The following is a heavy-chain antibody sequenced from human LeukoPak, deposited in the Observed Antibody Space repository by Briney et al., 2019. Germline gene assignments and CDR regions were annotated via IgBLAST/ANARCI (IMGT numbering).Heavy chain of an antibody. CDR3: ARVGTVVGFDP. D-gene: IGHD4-23*01. CDR1: GGSISSSSYY. CDR2: IYYSGST. Sequence: PSETLSLTCTVSGGSISSSSYYWGWIRQPPGKGLEWIGSIYYSGSTYYNPSLKSRVTISVDTSKNQFSLKLSSVPAADTAVYYCARVGTVVGFDPWGQGTLVTVSS. V-gene: IGHV4-39*07. J-gene: IGHJ5*02.